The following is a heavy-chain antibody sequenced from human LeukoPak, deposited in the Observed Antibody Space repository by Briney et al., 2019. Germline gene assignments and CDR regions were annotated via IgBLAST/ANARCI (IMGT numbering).Heavy chain of an antibody. CDR2: MNPNSGNT. CDR1: GYTFTSYD. V-gene: IGHV1-8*01. CDR3: ARAPTYYDILTGYYENWFDP. J-gene: IGHJ5*02. D-gene: IGHD3-9*01. Sequence: ASVKVSCKASGYTFTSYDINWVRQATGQGLEWMGWMNPNSGNTGYAQKFQGRVTMTRNTSISTAYMELSSLRSEDTVVYYCARAPTYYDILTGYYENWFDPWGQGTLVTVSS.